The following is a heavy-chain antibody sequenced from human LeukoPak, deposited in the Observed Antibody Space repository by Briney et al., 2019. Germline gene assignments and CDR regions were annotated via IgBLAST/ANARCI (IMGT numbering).Heavy chain of an antibody. D-gene: IGHD3-10*01. CDR1: GFTFSSYA. CDR3: AKDLTGGDTMVRGVIITLGWFDP. CDR2: ISGSGGST. V-gene: IGHV3-23*01. Sequence: PGGSLRLSCAASGFTFSSYAMSWVRQAPGKGLEWVSAISGSGGSTYYADSVKGRFTISRDNSKNTLYLQMNSLRAEDTAVYYCAKDLTGGDTMVRGVIITLGWFDPWGQGTLVTVSS. J-gene: IGHJ5*02.